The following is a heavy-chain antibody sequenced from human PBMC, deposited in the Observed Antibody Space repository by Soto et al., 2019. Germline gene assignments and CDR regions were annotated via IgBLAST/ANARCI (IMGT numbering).Heavy chain of an antibody. CDR3: ARFCSSTSCYAFGAFDI. Sequence: GASVKVSCKASGGTFSSYAISWVRQAPGQGLEWMGGIIPIFGTANYAQKFQGRVTVTADESTSTAYMELSSLRSEDTAVYYCARFCSSTSCYAFGAFDIWGQGTMVTVSS. J-gene: IGHJ3*02. CDR2: IIPIFGTA. V-gene: IGHV1-69*13. D-gene: IGHD2-2*01. CDR1: GGTFSSYA.